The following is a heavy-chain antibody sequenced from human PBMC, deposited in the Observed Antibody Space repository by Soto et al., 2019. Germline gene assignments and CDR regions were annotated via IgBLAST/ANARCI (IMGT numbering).Heavy chain of an antibody. CDR2: INPNSGGT. V-gene: IGHV1-2*02. D-gene: IGHD6-6*01. Sequence: VQMVQSGAEVKKPGASVKVSCKASGYTCTGNYMHWVRQAPGQGLEWRGWINPNSGGTNYAQKFQGRVTVTRDTSISTAYMELSRLRSDDTAVYYCARDGDSSSPFDIWGQGTMVSVSS. CDR1: GYTCTGNY. J-gene: IGHJ3*02. CDR3: ARDGDSSSPFDI.